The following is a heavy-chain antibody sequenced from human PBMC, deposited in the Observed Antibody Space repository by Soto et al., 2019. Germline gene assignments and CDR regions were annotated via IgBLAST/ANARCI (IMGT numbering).Heavy chain of an antibody. CDR3: ARAATYYDFWSGYSNYFDY. V-gene: IGHV1-18*01. D-gene: IGHD3-3*01. Sequence: GASVKVSCKASGYTFTSYGISWVRQAPGQGLEWMGWISAYNGNTNYAQKLQGRVTMTTDKSTSTAYMELRSLRSDDTAVYYCARAATYYDFWSGYSNYFDYWGQGTLVTVSS. J-gene: IGHJ4*02. CDR1: GYTFTSYG. CDR2: ISAYNGNT.